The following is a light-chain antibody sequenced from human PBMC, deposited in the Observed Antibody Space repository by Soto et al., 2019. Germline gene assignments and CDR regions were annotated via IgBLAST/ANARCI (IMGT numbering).Light chain of an antibody. CDR2: DAS. CDR3: QQYNSYSMYT. Sequence: DIQMTQSPSTLSASVGDRVTITCRASQSISSWLAWYQQKPGKAPKLLIYDASSLESGVPSRFSGSGSGTEFTVTISSLQPDDCATYYCQQYNSYSMYTFGQGTKLEIK. CDR1: QSISSW. V-gene: IGKV1-5*01. J-gene: IGKJ2*01.